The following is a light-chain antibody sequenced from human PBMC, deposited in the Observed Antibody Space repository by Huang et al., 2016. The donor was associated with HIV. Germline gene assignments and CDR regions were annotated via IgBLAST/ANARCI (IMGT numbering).Light chain of an antibody. V-gene: IGKV1-12*01. CDR2: ATS. J-gene: IGKJ5*01. CDR3: QQTDRFSIT. CDR1: QDISSY. Sequence: DIQMTQSPSSVSASVGERVTITCRASQDISSYVAWYQQKPGKAPKLLIYATSTLQSGVPSRFGGSSSGTEFTLTISSLQPEDFATYYCQQTDRFSITFGQGTRLEIK.